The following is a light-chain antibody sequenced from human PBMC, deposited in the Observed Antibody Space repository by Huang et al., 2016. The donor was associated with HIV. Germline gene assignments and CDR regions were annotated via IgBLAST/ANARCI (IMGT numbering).Light chain of an antibody. CDR3: QRRSNWPPQYA. Sequence: EIVLTQSPATLSLSPGERATLSCRASQSVRSKLAWYQQKPGQAPRLLVYDASNRATGIPARFSGSGSGTDFTLTISSLESEDFAVYYCQRRSNWPPQYAFGQGTKVEIK. CDR2: DAS. J-gene: IGKJ2*01. V-gene: IGKV3-11*01. CDR1: QSVRSK.